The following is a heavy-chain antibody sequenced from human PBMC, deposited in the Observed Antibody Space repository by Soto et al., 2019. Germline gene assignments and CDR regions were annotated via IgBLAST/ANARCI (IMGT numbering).Heavy chain of an antibody. J-gene: IGHJ5*02. CDR2: MNPNSGNT. V-gene: IGHV1-8*01. D-gene: IGHD2-15*01. CDR3: ARDCFLLPATTNNSSDA. CDR1: GYTFTRYD. Sequence: ASVMLSCKASGYTFTRYDINSVRQATAQWQQCMVWMNPNSGNTGYAQNLQGRFTMTRNASIITAYMELRSLRSDDTAVYYCARDCFLLPATTNNSSDAWCQGTLVTVSS.